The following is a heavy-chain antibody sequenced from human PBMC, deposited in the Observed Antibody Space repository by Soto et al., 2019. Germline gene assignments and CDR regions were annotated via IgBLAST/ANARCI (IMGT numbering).Heavy chain of an antibody. J-gene: IGHJ6*02. Sequence: SETLSLTCTVSGGSISSGDYYWSWIRQPPGKGLEWIGYIYYSGSTYYNPSLKSRVTISVDTSKNQFSLKLSSVTAADTAVYYCARERWADYYYYYGMDVWGQGTTVTVSS. CDR3: ARERWADYYYYYGMDV. V-gene: IGHV4-30-4*01. CDR1: GGSISSGDYY. CDR2: IYYSGST. D-gene: IGHD4-17*01.